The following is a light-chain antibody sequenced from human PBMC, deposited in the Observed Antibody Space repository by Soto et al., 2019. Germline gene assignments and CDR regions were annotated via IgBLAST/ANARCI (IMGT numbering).Light chain of an antibody. J-gene: IGLJ3*02. CDR2: EGN. CDR1: SSDVGSYNL. V-gene: IGLV2-23*01. CDR3: CSSAGSSTWV. Sequence: QSVLTQPASVSGSPGQSITISCTGTSSDVGSYNLVSWYQQHPGKAPKLTIYEGNKRPSGVSNRFSGSKSGNTASLTISGLQAEDEADYYCCSSAGSSTWVFGGGTKVTVL.